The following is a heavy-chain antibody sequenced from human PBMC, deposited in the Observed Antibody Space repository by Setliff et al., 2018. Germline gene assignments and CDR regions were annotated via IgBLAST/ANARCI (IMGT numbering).Heavy chain of an antibody. CDR1: GGTFSSYG. CDR3: AREGVDTRSSTDYRYYMDV. J-gene: IGHJ6*03. CDR2: TIPIFGST. V-gene: IGHV1-69*05. Sequence: SVKVSCKASGGTFSSYGISWVLQAPGQWLEWMGGTIPIFGSTNYAQQFQDRVTIITDESTSTAYMELRSLRTEDTAVYYCAREGVDTRSSTDYRYYMDVWGKGTTVTVSS. D-gene: IGHD5-18*01.